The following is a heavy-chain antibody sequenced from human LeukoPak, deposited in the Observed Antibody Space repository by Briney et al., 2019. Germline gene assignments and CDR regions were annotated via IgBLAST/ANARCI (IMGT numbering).Heavy chain of an antibody. Sequence: SETLSLTCTVSGASMSDYYWSWIRQPPGKGLEGIGYIYYSGSTNYNPSLKGRVTLSVDTSKNQISLKLSSVTAADSAVYYCVRRVRYFGQNDYWGQGTLVTVSS. D-gene: IGHD3-9*01. J-gene: IGHJ4*02. V-gene: IGHV4-59*08. CDR1: GASMSDYY. CDR2: IYYSGST. CDR3: VRRVRYFGQNDY.